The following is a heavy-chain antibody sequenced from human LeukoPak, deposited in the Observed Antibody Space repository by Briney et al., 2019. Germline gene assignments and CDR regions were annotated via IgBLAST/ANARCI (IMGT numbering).Heavy chain of an antibody. CDR3: ARQTFGALYFDS. Sequence: PSEILSLTCTVFGGSISSGGYSWSWIRQHPGKGLEWIGYIYHTGSTFYNPSLQSRVTIFLDTSKNHFSLKLSSVTAADTAVYYCARQTFGALYFDSWGQGTLVTVSS. CDR1: GGSISSGGYS. V-gene: IGHV4-31*03. J-gene: IGHJ4*02. CDR2: IYHTGST. D-gene: IGHD3-10*01.